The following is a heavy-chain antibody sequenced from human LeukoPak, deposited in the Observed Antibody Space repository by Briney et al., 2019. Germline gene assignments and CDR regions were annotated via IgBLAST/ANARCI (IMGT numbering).Heavy chain of an antibody. CDR1: GFTFSSYA. Sequence: QPGGSLRLSCAASGFTFSSYAMSWVRQAPGKGLEWVSTISGSGGSTYYADTVKGRFTISRDNSKNTLYLQMNSLRAEDTAVYYCAKEGSSGWYFSDYWGQGTLVTVSS. V-gene: IGHV3-23*01. D-gene: IGHD6-19*01. CDR2: ISGSGGST. CDR3: AKEGSSGWYFSDY. J-gene: IGHJ4*02.